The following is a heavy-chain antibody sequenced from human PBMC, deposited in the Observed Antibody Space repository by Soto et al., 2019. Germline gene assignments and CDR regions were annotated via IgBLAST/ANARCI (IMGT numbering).Heavy chain of an antibody. CDR3: TKDINMGGVDV. V-gene: IGHV4-30-2*01. J-gene: IGHJ6*02. CDR1: GGYISGGYYS. D-gene: IGHD1-20*01. CDR2: IYNSGST. Sequence: SETLSLTCAVSGGYISGGYYSWSWIRQPPGKGLEWIGFIYNSGSTYYNSSLKSRVTISVDRSKNHFFLNLTSVTAADTAVYYCTKDINMGGVDVWGQGTTVTVSS.